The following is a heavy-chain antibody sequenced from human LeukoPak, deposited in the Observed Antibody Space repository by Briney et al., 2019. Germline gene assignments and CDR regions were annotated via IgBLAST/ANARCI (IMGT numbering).Heavy chain of an antibody. J-gene: IGHJ4*02. CDR1: GFTFSGSA. V-gene: IGHV3-73*01. CDR2: IRSKANSYAT. Sequence: PGGSLRLSCAASGFTFSGSAMHWVRQASGKGLEWVGRIRSKANSYATAYAASVKGRFTISRDDSKNTAYLQMNSLKTEDTAVYYCTTLRIYCSGGSCEIDYWAREPWSPSPQ. D-gene: IGHD2-15*01. CDR3: TTLRIYCSGGSCEIDY.